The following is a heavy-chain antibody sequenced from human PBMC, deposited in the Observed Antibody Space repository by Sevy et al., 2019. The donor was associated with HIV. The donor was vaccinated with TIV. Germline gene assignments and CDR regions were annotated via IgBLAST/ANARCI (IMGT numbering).Heavy chain of an antibody. D-gene: IGHD2-2*01. CDR2: IIPIFGTA. Sequence: ASVKVSCKASGGTFSSYAISWVRQAPGQGLEWMGGIIPIFGTANYAQKFQGRVTITTDESTSTAYMELSSLRSEDTAVYYCAGEGDIVVPPRRDHYCYYGMDVWGQGTTVTVSS. CDR3: AGEGDIVVPPRRDHYCYYGMDV. V-gene: IGHV1-69*05. J-gene: IGHJ6*02. CDR1: GGTFSSYA.